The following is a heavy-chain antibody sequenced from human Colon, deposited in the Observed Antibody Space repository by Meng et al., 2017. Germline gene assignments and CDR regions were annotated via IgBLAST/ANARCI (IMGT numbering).Heavy chain of an antibody. V-gene: IGHV3-23*01. CDR2: ISNSAGST. Sequence: GESLKISCTASGFTFGAYAMSWVRQAPGKGLEWVSQISNSAGSTFYADSVKGQFTISRDNSKNTLYLLMNSLRAEDTALYYCAKDRRYRMGGAFDIWGQGAMVTVSS. CDR1: GFTFGAYA. CDR3: AKDRRYRMGGAFDI. D-gene: IGHD3-16*02. J-gene: IGHJ3*02.